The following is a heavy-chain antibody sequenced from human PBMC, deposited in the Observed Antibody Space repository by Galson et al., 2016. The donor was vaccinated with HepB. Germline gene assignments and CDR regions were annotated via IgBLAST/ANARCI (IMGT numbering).Heavy chain of an antibody. D-gene: IGHD2-2*01. CDR1: GFNFNVFY. CDR3: VRQGSPTTREYFQH. CDR2: IGSTSTHI. Sequence: SLRLSCAASGFNFNVFYMSWIRQAPGKGLEWVSYIGSTSTHINYADSVKGRFTISRDNAKNSLYLQMHSLRVEDTAVYYCVRQGSPTTREYFQHWGQGTLVTVSS. V-gene: IGHV3-11*06. J-gene: IGHJ1*01.